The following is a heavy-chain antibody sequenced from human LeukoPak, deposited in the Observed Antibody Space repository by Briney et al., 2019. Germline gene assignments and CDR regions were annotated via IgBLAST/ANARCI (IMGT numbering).Heavy chain of an antibody. CDR1: GGSFSGYY. V-gene: IGHV4-34*01. CDR2: INHSGST. J-gene: IGHJ6*02. Sequence: SETLSLTCAVYGGSFSGYYWSWIRQPPGKGLEWIGEINHSGSTNYNPSLKSRVTISVDTSKNQFSLKLSSVTAADTAVYYCARRAGYYGSGSYYNKYYYYGMDVWGQGTTVTVSS. D-gene: IGHD3-10*01. CDR3: ARRAGYYGSGSYYNKYYYYGMDV.